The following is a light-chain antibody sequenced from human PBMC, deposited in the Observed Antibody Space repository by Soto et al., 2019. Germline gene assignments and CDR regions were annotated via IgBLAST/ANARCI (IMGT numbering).Light chain of an antibody. CDR3: AAWDDSLRDG. Sequence: QSVLTQPPSACGTPGQRVTISCSGSSSNIGSNYVYWYQQLPGTAPKLLIYRNNQRPSGVPDRFSGSKSGTSASLAISGLRSEDEADYYCAAWDDSLRDGFGTGTKVTVL. CDR1: SSNIGSNY. V-gene: IGLV1-47*01. J-gene: IGLJ1*01. CDR2: RNN.